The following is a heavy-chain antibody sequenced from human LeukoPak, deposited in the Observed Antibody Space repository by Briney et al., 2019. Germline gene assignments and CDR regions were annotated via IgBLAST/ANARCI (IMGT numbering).Heavy chain of an antibody. J-gene: IGHJ4*02. CDR2: ISGSGGST. V-gene: IGHV3-23*01. Sequence: PGGSLRLSCAASGFTFSSYAMSWVRQAPGKGLEWVSAISGSGGSTYYADSVKGRFTISRDNSKNTLYLQMNSLRAEDTAVYYCAKEGNPVVAATQEYFDYWGQGTLVTVSS. CDR1: GFTFSSYA. CDR3: AKEGNPVVAATQEYFDY. D-gene: IGHD2-15*01.